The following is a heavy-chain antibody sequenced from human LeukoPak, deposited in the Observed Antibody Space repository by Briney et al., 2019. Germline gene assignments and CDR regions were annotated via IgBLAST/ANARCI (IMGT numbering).Heavy chain of an antibody. CDR1: GRSISSYY. CDR2: IYYSGST. CDR3: ARLLRGYSYYFDY. D-gene: IGHD2-15*01. J-gene: IGHJ4*02. V-gene: IGHV4-59*08. Sequence: SETLSLTCTVSGRSISSYYWSWIRQPPGKGLEWIGYIYYSGSTNYNPSLKSRVTISVDTSKSQSSLKLSSVTAADTAVYYCARLLRGYSYYFDYWGQGTLVTVSS.